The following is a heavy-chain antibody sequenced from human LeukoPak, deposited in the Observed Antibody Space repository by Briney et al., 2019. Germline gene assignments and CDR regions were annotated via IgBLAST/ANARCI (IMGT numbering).Heavy chain of an antibody. CDR1: GGSISSGSYH. CDR2: IYTSGST. V-gene: IGHV4-61*02. Sequence: SETLSLTCTVSGGSISSGSYHWSWIRQPAGKGLEWIGRIYTSGSTNYNPSLKSRVTISVNTSKNQFSLKLSSVTAADTAVYYCARGEPPQWLDYWGQGTLVTVSS. D-gene: IGHD6-19*01. CDR3: ARGEPPQWLDY. J-gene: IGHJ4*02.